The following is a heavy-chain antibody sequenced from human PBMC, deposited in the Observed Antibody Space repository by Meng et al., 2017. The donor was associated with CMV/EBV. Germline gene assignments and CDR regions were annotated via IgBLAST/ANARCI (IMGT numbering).Heavy chain of an antibody. CDR2: INHSGST. Sequence: GSLRLSCAVYGGSFSGYYWSWIRQPPGKGLEWIGEINHSGSTNYNPSLKSRVTISVDTSKNQFSLKLSSVTAADTAVYYCARVPPRGYDFWSGYYNLLSYYYYYGTDVWGQGTTVTVSS. CDR1: GGSFSGYY. D-gene: IGHD3-3*01. CDR3: ARVPPRGYDFWSGYYNLLSYYYYYGTDV. V-gene: IGHV4-34*01. J-gene: IGHJ6*02.